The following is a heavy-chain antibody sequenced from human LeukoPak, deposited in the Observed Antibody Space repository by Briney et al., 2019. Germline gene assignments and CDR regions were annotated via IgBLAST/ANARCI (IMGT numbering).Heavy chain of an antibody. J-gene: IGHJ1*01. CDR2: ISSSSGTI. CDR3: ATPRSLR. CDR1: GFTFSSYS. V-gene: IGHV3-48*04. Sequence: PGGSLRLSCAASGFTFSSYSMNWVRQALGKGLEWVSYISSSSGTIYYADSVKGRFTISRDNSKNTLYLQLNSLRAEDTAVYYCATPRSLRWGQGTLVTVSS.